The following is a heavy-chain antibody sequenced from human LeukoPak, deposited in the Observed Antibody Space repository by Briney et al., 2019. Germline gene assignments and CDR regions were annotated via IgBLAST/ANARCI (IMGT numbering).Heavy chain of an antibody. D-gene: IGHD2-15*01. CDR3: ARSDGYCSGGSCFAFDI. CDR2: TYYRSKWYN. CDR1: GDSVSSNSAA. Sequence: SQTLSLTCAISGDSVSSNSAAWNWIRQSPSRGLEWLGRTYYRSKWYNDYAVSVKSRITINPDTSKNQFSLQLNSVTPEDTAVYYCARSDGYCSGGSCFAFDIWGQGTMVTVSS. V-gene: IGHV6-1*01. J-gene: IGHJ3*02.